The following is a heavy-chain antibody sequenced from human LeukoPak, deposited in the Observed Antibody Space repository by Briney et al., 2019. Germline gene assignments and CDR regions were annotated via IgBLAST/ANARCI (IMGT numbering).Heavy chain of an antibody. Sequence: ASVKVSCKASGYTFTGYYMHWVRQAPGQGLEWMGRINPNNGATNYAQKFQGRVTITGDTSISTAYMELSSLRSDDTAVYYCTRESGSYHGNDYWGQGTLVTVSS. V-gene: IGHV1-2*06. D-gene: IGHD1-26*01. CDR2: INPNNGAT. CDR3: TRESGSYHGNDY. J-gene: IGHJ4*02. CDR1: GYTFTGYY.